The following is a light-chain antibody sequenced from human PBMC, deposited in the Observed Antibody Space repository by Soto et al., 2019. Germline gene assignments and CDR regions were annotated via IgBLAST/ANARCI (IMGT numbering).Light chain of an antibody. J-gene: IGLJ1*01. CDR3: AAWDDSLNGYV. CDR2: YDD. CDR1: SSNIGNHA. V-gene: IGLV1-36*01. Sequence: LTQPHSVSESPGKTVTISCSGSSSNIGNHAVNWYQQLPGKAPKLLIYYDDLLPSGVSDRFSGSKSGASASLAISGLQSEDEADYYCAAWDDSLNGYVFGTGTKLTVL.